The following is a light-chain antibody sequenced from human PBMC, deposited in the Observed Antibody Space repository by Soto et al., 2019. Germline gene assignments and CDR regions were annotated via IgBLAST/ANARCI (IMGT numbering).Light chain of an antibody. V-gene: IGLV1-40*01. J-gene: IGLJ2*01. CDR2: GNS. CDR3: QYYDSSLSSGVV. CDR1: SSNIGAGYD. Sequence: QSVLTQPPSVSGAPGQRVTISCTGSSSNIGAGYDVHWYQQLPGTAPKLLIYGNSNRPSGVPDRFSGSKSATSASLAITGLQAEDEADYYCQYYDSSLSSGVVFGGGTKLTVL.